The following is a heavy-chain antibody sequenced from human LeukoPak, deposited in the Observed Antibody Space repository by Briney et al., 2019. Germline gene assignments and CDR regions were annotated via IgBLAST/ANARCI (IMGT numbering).Heavy chain of an antibody. CDR1: GFTFSDHY. CDR2: ISSGSTYT. V-gene: IGHV3-11*05. CDR3: ARGDYGGDYFDY. J-gene: IGHJ4*02. D-gene: IGHD4-23*01. Sequence: GGSLRLSCEVSGFTFSDHYMSWIRQAPGKSLEWVSYISSGSTYTNYADSVEGRFTISRDNPKNSLYLQMNSMRAEDTAVYYCARGDYGGDYFDYWGQGTLVTVSS.